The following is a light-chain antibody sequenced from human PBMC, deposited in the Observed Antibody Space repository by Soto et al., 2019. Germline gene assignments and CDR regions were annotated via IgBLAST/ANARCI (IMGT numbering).Light chain of an antibody. Sequence: QSVLTQTASVSGSPGQSITISCTGTSSDVGGYNYVSWYQQHPGKAPKLIIYEVSNRPSGVSYRFSGSKSGNTASLTISGLQAEDEANYYCASYKSTDNSVVLGGGKKVTV. CDR2: EVS. V-gene: IGLV2-14*01. CDR3: ASYKSTDNSVV. CDR1: SSDVGGYNY. J-gene: IGLJ2*01.